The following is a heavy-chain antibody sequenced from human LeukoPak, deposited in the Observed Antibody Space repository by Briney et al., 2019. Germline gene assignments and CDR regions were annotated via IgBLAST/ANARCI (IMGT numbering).Heavy chain of an antibody. D-gene: IGHD2-15*01. Sequence: ASVKVSCKAAGYTFTSYVISCGRESPGQGREWMGWISAYNGNTNYAQKLQGRVTMTTEPYTSTGYMELRRLTSADTDVYYCARGGYCSGGSRYPEWLGPWGQGTLVTVSS. CDR1: GYTFTSYV. CDR2: ISAYNGNT. J-gene: IGHJ5*02. CDR3: ARGGYCSGGSRYPEWLGP. V-gene: IGHV1-18*01.